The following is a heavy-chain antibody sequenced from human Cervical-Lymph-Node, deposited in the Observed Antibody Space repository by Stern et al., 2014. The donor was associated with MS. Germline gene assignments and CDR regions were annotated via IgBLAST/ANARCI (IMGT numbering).Heavy chain of an antibody. CDR1: GGTFSSYA. V-gene: IGHV1-69*01. CDR2: IIPIFGTA. J-gene: IGHJ4*02. D-gene: IGHD4-23*01. CDR3: ARDFRPYGGNSRPLDY. Sequence: VQLLQSGAEVKKPGSSVKVSCKASGGTFSSYAISWVRQAPGQGLEWMGGIIPIFGTANYAQKFQGRVTITADESTSTAYMELSSLRSEDTAVYYCARDFRPYGGNSRPLDYWGQGTLVTVSS.